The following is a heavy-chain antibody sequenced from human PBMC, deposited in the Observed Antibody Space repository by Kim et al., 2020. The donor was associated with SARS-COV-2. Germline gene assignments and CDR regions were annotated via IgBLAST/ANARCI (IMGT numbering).Heavy chain of an antibody. D-gene: IGHD3-9*01. CDR2: ISGSGGST. V-gene: IGHV3-23*01. J-gene: IGHJ4*02. CDR3: AKDQRYTVGFDWLLRVGGTFDY. Sequence: GGSLRLSCAASGFTFSSYAMSWVRQAPGKGLEWVSAISGSGGSTYYADSVKGRFTISRDNSKNTLYLQMNSLRAEDTAVYYCAKDQRYTVGFDWLLRVGGTFDYWGQGTLVTVSS. CDR1: GFTFSSYA.